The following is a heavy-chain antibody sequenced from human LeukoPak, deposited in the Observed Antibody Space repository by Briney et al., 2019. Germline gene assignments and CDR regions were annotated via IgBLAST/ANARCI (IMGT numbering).Heavy chain of an antibody. CDR2: ISYSGNT. CDR1: GGSISSYY. D-gene: IGHD1-26*01. V-gene: IGHV4-59*01. CDR3: ARDSYTGNYFEDTFDI. J-gene: IGHJ3*02. Sequence: SETLSLTCTVSGGSISSYYWSWIRQPPGKGLEWIGHISYSGNTNYNSSLRGRVTISVDTSNNQFSLRLSSVTAADTAVYYCARDSYTGNYFEDTFDIWGQGTMVTVSS.